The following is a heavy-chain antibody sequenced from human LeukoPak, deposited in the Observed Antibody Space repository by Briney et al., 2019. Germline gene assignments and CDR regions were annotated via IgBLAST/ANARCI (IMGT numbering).Heavy chain of an antibody. V-gene: IGHV3-30-3*01. J-gene: IGHJ4*02. Sequence: GGSLRLSCAASGFTFSSYAMHWVRQAPGKGLEWVAVISYDGSNKYYADSVKGRFTISRDNSKNTLYLQMNSLRAEDTAVYYCARDVEDDFWSGSKFDYWGQGTLVTVSS. CDR2: ISYDGSNK. CDR3: ARDVEDDFWSGSKFDY. D-gene: IGHD3-3*01. CDR1: GFTFSSYA.